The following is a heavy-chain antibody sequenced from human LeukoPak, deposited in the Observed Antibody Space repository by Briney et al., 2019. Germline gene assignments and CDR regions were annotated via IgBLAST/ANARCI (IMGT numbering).Heavy chain of an antibody. J-gene: IGHJ2*01. CDR2: INIDGSII. Sequence: PGGSLRLSCSASAFAFSSYWMDWVRQVPGKGLLWVSRINIDGSIITYADSVKGRFTISRDNAKDTLYVQMNSLRAEDTAVYYCARELRDYWYFDLWGRGTLVTVSS. D-gene: IGHD2-8*01. CDR1: AFAFSSYW. V-gene: IGHV3-74*01. CDR3: ARELRDYWYFDL.